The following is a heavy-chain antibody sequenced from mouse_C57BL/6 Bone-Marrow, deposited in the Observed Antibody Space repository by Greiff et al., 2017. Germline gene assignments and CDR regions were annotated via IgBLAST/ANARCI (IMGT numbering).Heavy chain of an antibody. CDR1: GFSLSTFGMG. Sequence: ESGPGILQPSQTLSLTCSFSGFSLSTFGMGVGWIRQPSGKGLEWLAHIWWDDDKYYNPALKSRLTNSKDTSKNQVFLKIANVDTADTATYYCARTPIYYYGSSYWYFDVWGTGTTVTVSS. V-gene: IGHV8-8*01. J-gene: IGHJ1*03. CDR3: ARTPIYYYGSSYWYFDV. CDR2: IWWDDDK. D-gene: IGHD1-1*01.